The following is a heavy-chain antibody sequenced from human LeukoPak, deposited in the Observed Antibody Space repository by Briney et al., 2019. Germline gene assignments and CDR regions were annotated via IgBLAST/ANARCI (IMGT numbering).Heavy chain of an antibody. V-gene: IGHV4-59*08. Sequence: SETLSLTRTVSGGCISSYYWSWIRQPPGKGLEWIGYIYYSGSTNYNPSLKSRVTISVDTSKNQFSLKLSSVTAADTAVYYCASHAPQEHRIDYWGQGTLVTVSS. J-gene: IGHJ4*02. CDR2: IYYSGST. CDR1: GGCISSYY. CDR3: ASHAPQEHRIDY.